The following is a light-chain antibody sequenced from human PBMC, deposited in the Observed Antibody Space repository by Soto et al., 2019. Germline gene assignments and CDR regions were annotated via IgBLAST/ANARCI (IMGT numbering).Light chain of an antibody. CDR3: QQYVSPPIT. CDR2: GAS. Sequence: NVVTESRCALSLTPGERATLSCRASQSVASSYLAWYQQKPGQAPRLLIYGASSGATGIPDRFSGSGSGTNFTLTISRLEPEDFAVYYCQQYVSPPITFGQGTRLENK. V-gene: IGKV3-20*01. CDR1: QSVASSY. J-gene: IGKJ5*01.